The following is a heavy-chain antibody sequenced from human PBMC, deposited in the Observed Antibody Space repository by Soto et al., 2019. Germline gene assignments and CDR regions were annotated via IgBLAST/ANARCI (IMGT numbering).Heavy chain of an antibody. J-gene: IGHJ3*02. D-gene: IGHD3-9*01. CDR3: ARALILTGYYIHDAFDI. CDR2: IYYSGST. Sequence: SETLSLTCTVSGGSISSYYWSWIRQPPGMGLEWIGYIYYSGSTNYNPSLKSRVTISVDTSKNQFSLKLSSVTAADTAVYYCARALILTGYYIHDAFDIWGQGSMVTVSS. CDR1: GGSISSYY. V-gene: IGHV4-59*01.